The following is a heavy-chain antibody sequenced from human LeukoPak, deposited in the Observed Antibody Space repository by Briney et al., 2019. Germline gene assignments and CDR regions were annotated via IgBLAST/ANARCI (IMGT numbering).Heavy chain of an antibody. Sequence: TLSLTCTVSGGSISSDSYYWSWIRQPAGKGLEWIGRIYSSGSTKYNPSLKTRVTILVDTFKDQFSLELSSLTAADTVVYYCARESWHLRTNYYYGMVVWGQGTTVTVSS. V-gene: IGHV4-61*02. CDR1: GGSISSDSYY. CDR3: ARESWHLRTNYYYGMVV. D-gene: IGHD1-14*01. J-gene: IGHJ6*02. CDR2: IYSSGST.